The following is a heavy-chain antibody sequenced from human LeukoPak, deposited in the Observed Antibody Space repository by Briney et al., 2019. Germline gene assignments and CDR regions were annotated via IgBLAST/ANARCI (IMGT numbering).Heavy chain of an antibody. CDR3: ARMGYSSSSGSYYYYYMDA. CDR2: INPNSGGT. J-gene: IGHJ6*03. Sequence: ASVKVSCKASGYTFTGYYMHWVRQAPGQGLEWMGWINPNSGGTNYAQKFQGRVTMTRDTSTSTVYMELMSLRIDDTAVYFCARMGYSSSSGSYYYYYMDAWAEGTTVTVSS. CDR1: GYTFTGYY. V-gene: IGHV1-2*02. D-gene: IGHD6-6*01.